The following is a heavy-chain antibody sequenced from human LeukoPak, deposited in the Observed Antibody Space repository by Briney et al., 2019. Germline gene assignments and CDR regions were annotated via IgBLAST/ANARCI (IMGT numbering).Heavy chain of an antibody. V-gene: IGHV4-38-2*02. D-gene: IGHD2-2*01. CDR1: GYSISSGYY. CDR3: ARVGYCSSTSCFLSSLFDY. J-gene: IGHJ4*02. CDR2: IYHSGST. Sequence: KPSETLSLTCTVSGYSISSGYYWGWIRQPPGKGLEWIGSIYHSGSTYYNPSLKSRVTISGDTSKNQFSLRLSSVTAADTAVYYCARVGYCSSTSCFLSSLFDYWGQGTLVTVSS.